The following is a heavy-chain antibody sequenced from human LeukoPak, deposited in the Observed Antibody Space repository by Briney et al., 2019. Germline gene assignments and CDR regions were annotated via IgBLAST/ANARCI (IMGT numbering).Heavy chain of an antibody. V-gene: IGHV4-59*10. CDR2: IYTSGST. J-gene: IGHJ3*02. D-gene: IGHD3-22*01. CDR1: GGSFSSYY. CDR3: ARGRNYYDSSGYWYAFDI. Sequence: SETLSLTCAVYGGSFSSYYWSWIRQPAGKGLEWIGRIYTSGSTNYNPSLKSRVTMSVDTSKNQFSLKLSSVTAADTAVYYCARGRNYYDSSGYWYAFDIWGQGTMVTVSS.